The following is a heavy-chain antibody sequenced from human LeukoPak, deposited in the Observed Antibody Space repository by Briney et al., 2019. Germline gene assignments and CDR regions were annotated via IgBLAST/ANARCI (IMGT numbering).Heavy chain of an antibody. V-gene: IGHV3-11*01. Sequence: GGSLRLSCAASGFTFSDYYMSWIRQAPGKGLEWVSYISSSSNTIYYADSVKGRFTISRDNAKNSLYLQMNSLRAEDTAVYYCARNVKEPAAEYFQHWGQGTLVTVSS. CDR2: ISSSSNTI. CDR3: ARNVKEPAAEYFQH. J-gene: IGHJ1*01. CDR1: GFTFSDYY. D-gene: IGHD2-2*01.